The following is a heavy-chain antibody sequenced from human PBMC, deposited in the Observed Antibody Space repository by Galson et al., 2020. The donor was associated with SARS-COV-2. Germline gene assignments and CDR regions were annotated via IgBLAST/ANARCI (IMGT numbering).Heavy chain of an antibody. Sequence: GESLKISCKGSGYDFSTYYIVWVRQMPGKGLEWMGIIYPDDFDIRYSPSFQGQVTFSADKSISTAYLQWSSLKASDTGMYYCARHRWPGIAAAGTGWLLFDNWGQGTLVTVSS. D-gene: IGHD6-13*01. CDR1: GYDFSTYY. J-gene: IGHJ4*02. CDR3: ARHRWPGIAAAGTGWLLFDN. CDR2: IYPDDFDI. V-gene: IGHV5-51*01.